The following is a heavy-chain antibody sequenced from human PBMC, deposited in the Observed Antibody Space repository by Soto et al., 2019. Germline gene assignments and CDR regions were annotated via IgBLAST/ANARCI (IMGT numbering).Heavy chain of an antibody. CDR2: VYYTGST. Sequence: SETLSLTGSVCGGSISGSYWSWIRQSPWKGLEWLGYVYYTGSTNYSPSLRSRVSISVDTSKNEFSLRLSSVTAADTAVYFCARRVALPGAHIDYSGQGTRLTVCS. CDR3: ARRVALPGAHIDY. J-gene: IGHJ4*02. D-gene: IGHD2-8*02. V-gene: IGHV4-59*01. CDR1: GGSISGSY.